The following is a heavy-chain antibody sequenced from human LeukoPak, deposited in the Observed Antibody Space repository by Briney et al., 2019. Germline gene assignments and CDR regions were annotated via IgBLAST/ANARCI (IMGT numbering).Heavy chain of an antibody. Sequence: GGSLRLSCAASGFTFSNYGMHWVRQAPGKGLEWVAVIWYDGGNKYYADSVKGRFTISRDNSKNTLYLQMNSLRAEDTAVYYCARALEANYFDYWGQGTLVTVSS. V-gene: IGHV3-33*01. CDR1: GFTFSNYG. CDR2: IWYDGGNK. CDR3: ARALEANYFDY. J-gene: IGHJ4*02.